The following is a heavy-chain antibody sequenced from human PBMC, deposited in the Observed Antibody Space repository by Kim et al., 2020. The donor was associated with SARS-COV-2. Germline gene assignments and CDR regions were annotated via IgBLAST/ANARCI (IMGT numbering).Heavy chain of an antibody. D-gene: IGHD2-21*02. Sequence: ASVKVSCKASGGTFSSYAISWVRPAPGQGLEWMGGIIPIFGTANYAQKFQGRVTITADESTSTAYMELSSLRSEDTAVYYCARAGWGTATWNYYGMDVWGQGTTVTVSS. J-gene: IGHJ6*02. CDR3: ARAGWGTATWNYYGMDV. V-gene: IGHV1-69*13. CDR1: GGTFSSYA. CDR2: IIPIFGTA.